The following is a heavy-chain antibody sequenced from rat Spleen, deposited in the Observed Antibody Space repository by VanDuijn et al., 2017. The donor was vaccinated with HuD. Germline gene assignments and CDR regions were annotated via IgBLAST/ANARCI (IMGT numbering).Heavy chain of an antibody. CDR1: GFTFSNYD. CDR3: TRGYYFDS. CDR2: ISYDGSTP. J-gene: IGHJ2*01. V-gene: IGHV5-29*01. Sequence: EVQLVESGGGLVQPGRSMKLSCAASGFTFSNYDMVWVRQAPAQGLKWVATISYDGSTPYYRDSVKGRFTISRDNAKSTLYLHMDSLRSEDTATYHCTRGYYFDSWGQGVMVTVSS.